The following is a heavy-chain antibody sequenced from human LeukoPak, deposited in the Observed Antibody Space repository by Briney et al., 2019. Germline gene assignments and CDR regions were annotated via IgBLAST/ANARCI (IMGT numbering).Heavy chain of an antibody. J-gene: IGHJ4*02. CDR3: AKAPLEKRITMMD. Sequence: GGSLRLSCAASGFTFSSYAMSWVRQAPGKGLEWVSSISGSGGSTYYADSVKGRFTISRDNSKNPLYLQMNSLRAEDTTVYYCAKAPLEKRITMMDWGQGALVSACS. D-gene: IGHD3-22*01. V-gene: IGHV3-23*01. CDR2: ISGSGGST. CDR1: GFTFSSYA.